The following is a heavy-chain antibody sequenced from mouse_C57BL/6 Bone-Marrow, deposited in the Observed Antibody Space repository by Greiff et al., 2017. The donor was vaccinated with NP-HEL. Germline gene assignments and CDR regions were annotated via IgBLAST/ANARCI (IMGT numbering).Heavy chain of an antibody. CDR1: GYTFTSYW. CDR2: IDPSDSYT. CDR3: ARLYYYGSSLYYFDY. D-gene: IGHD1-1*01. Sequence: VQLQQSGAELVKPGASVKLSCKASGYTFTSYWMQWVKQRPGQGLEWIGEIDPSDSYTNYKQKFKGKATLTVDTSSSTAYMQLSSLTSEDSAVYYGARLYYYGSSLYYFDYWGQGTTLTVSS. V-gene: IGHV1-50*01. J-gene: IGHJ2*01.